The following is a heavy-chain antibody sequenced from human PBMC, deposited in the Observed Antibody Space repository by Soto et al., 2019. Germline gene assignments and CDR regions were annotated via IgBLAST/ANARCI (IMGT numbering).Heavy chain of an antibody. V-gene: IGHV3-23*01. Sequence: AQLLESGGGLVQPGGSLRLSCTASGFDFINNAMAWVRQAPGKGLEWVSTISADISYTYYADSVKGRFTISRDNSKNTVYLLMNSLRADDTAVYYCANQNTAKRAFDIWGQGTMVTVSS. CDR1: GFDFINNA. J-gene: IGHJ3*02. D-gene: IGHD2-21*02. CDR3: ANQNTAKRAFDI. CDR2: ISADISYT.